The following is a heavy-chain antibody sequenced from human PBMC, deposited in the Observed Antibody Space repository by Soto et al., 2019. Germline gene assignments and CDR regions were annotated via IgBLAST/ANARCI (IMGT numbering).Heavy chain of an antibody. CDR1: GGTLSSYA. CDR2: IIPIFGSA. CDR3: AGTIERPYYHGMDV. Sequence: QVQLVQSVAEVKKPGSSVKVSCKASGGTLSSYAINWVRQAPGQGLEWMGGIIPIFGSANYAPKFQGRVTITADESTSTAYMELSSLRYEDTAVYYCAGTIERPYYHGMDVWGQGTTVTVSS. J-gene: IGHJ6*02. V-gene: IGHV1-69*01.